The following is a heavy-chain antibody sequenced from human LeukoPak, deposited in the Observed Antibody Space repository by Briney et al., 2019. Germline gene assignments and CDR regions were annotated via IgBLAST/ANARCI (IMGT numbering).Heavy chain of an antibody. CDR1: GGSISSGDYY. CDR3: ARVGFGVVIPPYAFDI. J-gene: IGHJ3*02. V-gene: IGHV4-30-4*08. CDR2: IYYSGST. Sequence: PSETLSLTCTVSGGSISSGDYYWSWIRQHPGKGLEWIGYIYYSGSTYYKPSLKSRVTISVDTSKNQFSLKLSSVTAADTAVYYCARVGFGVVIPPYAFDIWGQGTMVTVSS. D-gene: IGHD3-3*01.